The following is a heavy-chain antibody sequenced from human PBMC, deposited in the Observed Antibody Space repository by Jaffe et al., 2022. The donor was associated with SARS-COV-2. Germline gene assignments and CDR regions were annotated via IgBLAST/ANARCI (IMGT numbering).Heavy chain of an antibody. J-gene: IGHJ6*02. Sequence: EVQLVESGGGLVQPGGSLRLSCAASGFTVSSNYMSWVRQAPGKGLEWVSVIYSGGSTYYADSVKGRFTISRHNSKNTLYLQMNSLRAEDTAVYYCARGLWDDDSSGGSYYYGMDVWGQGTTVTVSS. CDR1: GFTVSSNY. CDR3: ARGLWDDDSSGGSYYYGMDV. D-gene: IGHD3-22*01. CDR2: IYSGGST. V-gene: IGHV3-53*04.